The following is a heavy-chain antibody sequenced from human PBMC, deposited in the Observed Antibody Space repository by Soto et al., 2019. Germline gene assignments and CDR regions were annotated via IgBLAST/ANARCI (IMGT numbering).Heavy chain of an antibody. V-gene: IGHV4-59*01. J-gene: IGHJ4*02. CDR3: ARVTTGYYDFWSGYEYYFDF. CDR2: IYYSWST. Sequence: QVQLQESGPGLVKPSETLSLTCNVSGVSISSDDWSWIRKPPGQGMEWMGYIYYSWSTHYNPSLKSLFPISLDTSKNQFSLTLSSVTAADTAVYYCARVTTGYYDFWSGYEYYFDFWGQGTLVTVSS. D-gene: IGHD3-3*01. CDR1: GVSISSDD.